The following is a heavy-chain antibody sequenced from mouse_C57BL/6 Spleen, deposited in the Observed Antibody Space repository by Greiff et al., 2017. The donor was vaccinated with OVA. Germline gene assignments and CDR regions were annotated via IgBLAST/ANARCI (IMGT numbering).Heavy chain of an antibody. Sequence: VKVVESGPGLVAPSQSLSITCTVSGFSLTSYAISWVRQPPGKGLEWLGVIWTGGGTNYNSALKSRLSISKDNSKSQVFLKMNSLQTDDTARYYCARTLPYDYDGGAYYAMDYWGQGTSVTVSS. J-gene: IGHJ4*01. CDR2: IWTGGGT. CDR1: GFSLTSYA. V-gene: IGHV2-9-1*01. CDR3: ARTLPYDYDGGAYYAMDY. D-gene: IGHD2-4*01.